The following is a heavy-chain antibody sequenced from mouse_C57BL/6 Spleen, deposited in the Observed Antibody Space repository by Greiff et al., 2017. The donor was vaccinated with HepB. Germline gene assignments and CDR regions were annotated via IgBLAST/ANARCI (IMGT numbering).Heavy chain of an antibody. CDR2: IYPGDSET. CDR3: CGEGYGSPAWFAY. J-gene: IGHJ3*01. V-gene: IGHV1-5*01. D-gene: IGHD2-1*01. CDR1: GYTFTSYW. Sequence: VQLKQSGTVLVRPGASVKMSCKTSGYTFTSYWMHWVKQRPGQGLEWIGAIYPGDSETNYNQKFKGKAKMTAVTSASTAYMQHSSLTNEDSAVYYCCGEGYGSPAWFAYWGQGTLVTVSA.